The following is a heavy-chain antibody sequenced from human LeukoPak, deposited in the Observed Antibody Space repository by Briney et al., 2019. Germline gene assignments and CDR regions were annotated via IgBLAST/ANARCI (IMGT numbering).Heavy chain of an antibody. V-gene: IGHV4-38-2*02. CDR3: VKALPFSD. CDR2: VYHTGST. CDR1: GYSISGGYY. D-gene: IGHD2/OR15-2a*01. J-gene: IGHJ4*02. Sequence: SETLSLTCTVSGYSISGGYYWDWIRQPPGKSLEWIGSVYHTGSTSYNPSLKRRVTISVDTSTNQFSLKLTSLTVADTAVYYCVKALPFSDWGQGTLVAVSS.